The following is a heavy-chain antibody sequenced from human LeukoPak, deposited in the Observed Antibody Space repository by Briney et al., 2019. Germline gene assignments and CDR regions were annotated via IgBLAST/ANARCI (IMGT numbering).Heavy chain of an antibody. V-gene: IGHV4-59*12. D-gene: IGHD4-17*01. J-gene: IGHJ4*02. CDR2: IYYSGST. CDR3: ARSVTSDFDY. Sequence: SETLSLTCTVSGGSISSYYWSWIRQPPGKGLEWIGYIYYSGSTNYNPSLKSRVTISVDTSKNQFSLKLSSVTAADTAVYYCARSVTSDFDYWGQGTLVTVSS. CDR1: GGSISSYY.